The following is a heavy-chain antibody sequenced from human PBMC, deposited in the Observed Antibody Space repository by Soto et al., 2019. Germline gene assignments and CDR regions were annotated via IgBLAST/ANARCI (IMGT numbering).Heavy chain of an antibody. CDR3: ARVGAYCVSTSCHDY. J-gene: IGHJ4*02. D-gene: IGHD2-2*01. Sequence: QVQLVQSGAEVKKPGASVKVSCKASGYTFTNYGISWVRQAPGQGLEWMGWISAYNGNTDYAQKLQGRVTMTTDTSTSTAYMELRSLSSDDTAVYYCARVGAYCVSTSCHDYWGQGTLVTVSS. CDR2: ISAYNGNT. CDR1: GYTFTNYG. V-gene: IGHV1-18*01.